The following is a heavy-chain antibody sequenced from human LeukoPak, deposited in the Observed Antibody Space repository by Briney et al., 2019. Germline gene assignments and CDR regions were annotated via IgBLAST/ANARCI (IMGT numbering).Heavy chain of an antibody. V-gene: IGHV1-46*01. CDR1: GYTFTSYY. D-gene: IGHD3-16*01. Sequence: ASVKVSCKASGYTFTSYYMHWVRQAPGQGLEWMGIINPSGGSTSYAQKFQGRVTMTRDMSTSTDYMELSSLRSEDTAVYYCARERRWGYNWFDPWGQGTLVTVSS. CDR3: ARERRWGYNWFDP. CDR2: INPSGGST. J-gene: IGHJ5*02.